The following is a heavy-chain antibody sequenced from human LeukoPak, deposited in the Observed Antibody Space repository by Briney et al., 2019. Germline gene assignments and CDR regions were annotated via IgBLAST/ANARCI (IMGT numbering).Heavy chain of an antibody. Sequence: SETLSLTCAVSGGSFSGYYWSWIRQPPGKGLEWIGEINHSGSTNYNPSLKSRVTISVDTSKNQFSLKLSSVTAADTAVYYCARGRSGGGGFDYWGQGTLVTVSS. D-gene: IGHD3-10*01. V-gene: IGHV4-34*01. CDR3: ARGRSGGGGFDY. CDR2: INHSGST. CDR1: GGSFSGYY. J-gene: IGHJ4*02.